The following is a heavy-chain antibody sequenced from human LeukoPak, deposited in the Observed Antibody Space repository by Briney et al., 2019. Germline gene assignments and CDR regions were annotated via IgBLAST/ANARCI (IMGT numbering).Heavy chain of an antibody. CDR1: GYPFTSSG. V-gene: IGHV1-18*01. J-gene: IGHJ5*02. Sequence: ASVKVSCKASGYPFTSSGISWGRHTPQKGLEWMGWISAYNGNTNYAQKLQGRVTMTTDTSTSTAYMELRSLRSDDTAVYYCARGHVLRFLGATDPWGQGTLVTVSS. CDR3: ARGHVLRFLGATDP. D-gene: IGHD3-3*01. CDR2: ISAYNGNT.